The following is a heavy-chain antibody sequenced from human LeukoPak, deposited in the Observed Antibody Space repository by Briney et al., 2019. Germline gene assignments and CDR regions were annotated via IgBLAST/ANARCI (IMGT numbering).Heavy chain of an antibody. Sequence: SETLSLTCTVSGRSIRSVSHYWAWIPQPPGKGLEWIGSIYYSGSTYYNPSLENRVTISIDTSKNYFSLKLSSLSAADTSVYYCAKRDDSGGNLVDLWGQGTLVTVS. CDR2: IYYSGST. J-gene: IGHJ4*02. V-gene: IGHV4-39*02. D-gene: IGHD3-22*01. CDR1: GRSIRSVSHY. CDR3: AKRDDSGGNLVDL.